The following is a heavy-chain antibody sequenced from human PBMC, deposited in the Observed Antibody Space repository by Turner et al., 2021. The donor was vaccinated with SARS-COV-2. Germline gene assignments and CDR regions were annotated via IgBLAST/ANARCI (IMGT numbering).Heavy chain of an antibody. CDR3: ARDTGDFDL. V-gene: IGHV3-30-3*01. CDR2: IAYDGSNK. D-gene: IGHD3-10*01. Sequence: QVQLVESGGGVVQPGRSLRLSCAASGFTFSSYVMHWVRQAPGKGLEWVAVIAYDGSNKYYADSVKGRFTSSRDNSKNTLYLQMNSLRAEDTAVLYCARDTGDFDLWGRGTLVTVSS. CDR1: GFTFSSYV. J-gene: IGHJ2*01.